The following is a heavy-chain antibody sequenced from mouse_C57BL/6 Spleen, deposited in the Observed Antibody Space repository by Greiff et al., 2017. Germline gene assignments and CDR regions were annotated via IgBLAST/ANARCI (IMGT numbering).Heavy chain of an antibody. Sequence: VQLQQSGPELVKPGASVKISCKASGYSFTDYNMNWVKQSNGKSLEWIGVINPNYGTTSYNPKFKGKATLTVDQSSSTAYMQLNSLTSEDSAVYYCASRNYGSSYGGLDYWGQGTTLTVSS. V-gene: IGHV1-39*01. CDR3: ASRNYGSSYGGLDY. CDR2: INPNYGTT. J-gene: IGHJ2*01. D-gene: IGHD1-1*01. CDR1: GYSFTDYN.